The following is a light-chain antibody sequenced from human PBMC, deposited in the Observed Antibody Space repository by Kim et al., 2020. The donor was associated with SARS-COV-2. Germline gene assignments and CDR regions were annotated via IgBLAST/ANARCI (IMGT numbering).Light chain of an antibody. J-gene: IGLJ2*01. CDR2: GKK. CDR1: SLRSYY. Sequence: SSELTQDPAVSVALGQTVRITCQGDSLRSYYATWYQQKPGQAPILVIYGKKNRHSGIPDRFYGSSSGNTASLTITGTQAGDEADYYCNSRDSKDNVVFGG. CDR3: NSRDSKDNVV. V-gene: IGLV3-19*01.